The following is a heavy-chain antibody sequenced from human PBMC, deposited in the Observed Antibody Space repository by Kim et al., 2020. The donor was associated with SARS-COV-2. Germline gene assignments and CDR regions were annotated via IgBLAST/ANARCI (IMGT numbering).Heavy chain of an antibody. Sequence: YYADSMKGRFTISRDNAKNSLYLQMNSLRAEDTAVYYCASPGIEGDYMDVWGKGTTVTVSS. CDR3: ASPGIEGDYMDV. D-gene: IGHD1-26*01. J-gene: IGHJ6*03. V-gene: IGHV3-11*01.